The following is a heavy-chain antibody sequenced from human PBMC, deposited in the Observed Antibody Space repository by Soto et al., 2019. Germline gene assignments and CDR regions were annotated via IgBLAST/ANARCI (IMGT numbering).Heavy chain of an antibody. CDR2: ISAYNGNT. Sequence: ASVKVSCKASGYTFTSYGISWVRQAPGQGLEWMGWISAYNGNTNYAQKLQGRVTMTTDTSTSTAYMEPRSLRSDDTAVYYCARLYCISTSCYLGMDVWGQGTTVTVSS. J-gene: IGHJ6*02. V-gene: IGHV1-18*01. D-gene: IGHD2-2*01. CDR3: ARLYCISTSCYLGMDV. CDR1: GYTFTSYG.